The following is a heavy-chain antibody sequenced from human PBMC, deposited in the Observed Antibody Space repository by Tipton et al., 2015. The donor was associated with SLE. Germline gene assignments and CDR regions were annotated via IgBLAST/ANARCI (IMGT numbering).Heavy chain of an antibody. V-gene: IGHV4-59*01. Sequence: TLSLTCTDSGGSISSYYWSWIRQPPGKGLEWIGYIHYSGTTNYNPSLKSRVTMSVDTSKNQFSLNLRSVTAADTAMYYCARPRERDYNDAFDIWGQGTMVIVSS. CDR2: IHYSGTT. CDR3: ARPRERDYNDAFDI. J-gene: IGHJ3*02. D-gene: IGHD4-11*01. CDR1: GGSISSYY.